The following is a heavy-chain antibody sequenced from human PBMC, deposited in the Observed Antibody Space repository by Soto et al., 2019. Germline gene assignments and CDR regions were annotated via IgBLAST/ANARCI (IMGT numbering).Heavy chain of an antibody. CDR2: IDPSGGST. J-gene: IGHJ4*02. D-gene: IGHD1-26*01. V-gene: IGHV1-46*01. CDR3: ARDLGLSGCYWIDY. CDR1: GYTXSSYA. Sequence: GASVKVSSRAFGYTXSSYAMHWVRQAPGHGLEWMGIIDPSGGSTSYAQKLQGRVTMTRDTSTSTVYMELSGLRSEDTAVYYCARDLGLSGCYWIDYWGQGTLVTVSS.